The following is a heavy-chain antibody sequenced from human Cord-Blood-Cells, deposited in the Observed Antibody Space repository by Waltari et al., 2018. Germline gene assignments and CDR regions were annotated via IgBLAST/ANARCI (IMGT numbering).Heavy chain of an antibody. CDR1: GGSFSGYY. CDR3: ARQDSSSWYNWFDP. D-gene: IGHD6-13*01. Sequence: QVQLQQWGAGLLKPSETLSLTCAVYGGSFSGYYWSWIRQPPGKGLEWIGEINHSGSTNCNPSLKSRVTRSVDTSKNQFSLKLSSVTAADTAVYYCARQDSSSWYNWFDPWGQGTLVTVSS. CDR2: INHSGST. V-gene: IGHV4-34*01. J-gene: IGHJ5*02.